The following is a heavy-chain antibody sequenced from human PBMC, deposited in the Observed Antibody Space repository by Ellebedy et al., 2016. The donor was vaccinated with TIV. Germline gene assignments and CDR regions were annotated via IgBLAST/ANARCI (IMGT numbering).Heavy chain of an antibody. J-gene: IGHJ4*02. CDR2: INPSASST. D-gene: IGHD5-18*01. CDR1: GYTFTNYY. Sequence: AASAKVSCKASGYTFTNYYIHWVRQAPGQGLEWMGIINPSASSTSYAQKFQDRVIMTWDTSTSTVYLELSSLRSEDTDIYYCARHRDTALSFWGQGTLVTVSS. CDR3: ARHRDTALSF. V-gene: IGHV1-46*01.